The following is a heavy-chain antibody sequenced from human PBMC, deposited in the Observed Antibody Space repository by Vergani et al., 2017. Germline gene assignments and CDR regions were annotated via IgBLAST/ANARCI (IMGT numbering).Heavy chain of an antibody. J-gene: IGHJ4*02. D-gene: IGHD5-12*01. CDR1: GYTFTSYY. CDR2: INPSGGST. V-gene: IGHV1-46*01. Sequence: QVQLVPSGAEVKKPGASVKVSCKASGYTFTSYYMHWVRQAPGQGLEWMGIINPSGGSTSYAEKFQGRVTMTRDTSTSTVYMELRSLRSEDTAVYYCARGQRSSGYDRYYFDYWGQGTLVTVSS. CDR3: ARGQRSSGYDRYYFDY.